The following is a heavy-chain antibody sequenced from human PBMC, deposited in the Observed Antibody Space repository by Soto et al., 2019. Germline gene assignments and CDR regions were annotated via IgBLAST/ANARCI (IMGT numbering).Heavy chain of an antibody. Sequence: QVQLQESGPGLVKPSGTLSLTCAVSGGSISSSNWWSWVRQPPGKGLEWIGEIYHSGSTNYNPSLQSRVTISGDKPKNQFSLKLSSVTAAGTAVYYCARGEIGGYSTLFDYWGQGTLVTVSS. CDR3: ARGEIGGYSTLFDY. J-gene: IGHJ4*02. CDR2: IYHSGST. V-gene: IGHV4-4*02. CDR1: GGSISSSNW. D-gene: IGHD3-22*01.